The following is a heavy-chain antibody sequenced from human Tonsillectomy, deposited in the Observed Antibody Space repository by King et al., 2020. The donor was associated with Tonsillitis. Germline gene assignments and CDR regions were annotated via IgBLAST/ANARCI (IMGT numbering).Heavy chain of an antibody. CDR3: AKAEVDTAMVRNWYFDL. J-gene: IGHJ2*01. CDR1: GFTFSIYA. Sequence: VQLVESGGGLVQPGGSLRLSCAASGFTFSIYAMNWVRQAPGKGLEWVSTIDDSGDSSFYADSVQGRFTISRDNYKNTLYLQMNILRPEDTAVYYCAKAEVDTAMVRNWYFDLWGRGTLVTVSS. D-gene: IGHD5-18*01. CDR2: IDDSGDSS. V-gene: IGHV3-23*04.